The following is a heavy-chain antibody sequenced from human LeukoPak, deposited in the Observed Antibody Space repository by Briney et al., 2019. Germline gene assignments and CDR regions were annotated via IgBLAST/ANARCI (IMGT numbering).Heavy chain of an antibody. V-gene: IGHV4-4*07. D-gene: IGHD3-10*01. Sequence: SETLSLTCTVSGGSISSYYWSWIRQPAGKGLEWIGRIYTSGSTNYNPSLKSRVTMSVDTSKNQFSLKLSSVTAADTAVYYCARDRPSYYYGSGSYSFSAFDIWGQRTMVTVSS. J-gene: IGHJ3*02. CDR1: GGSISSYY. CDR3: ARDRPSYYYGSGSYSFSAFDI. CDR2: IYTSGST.